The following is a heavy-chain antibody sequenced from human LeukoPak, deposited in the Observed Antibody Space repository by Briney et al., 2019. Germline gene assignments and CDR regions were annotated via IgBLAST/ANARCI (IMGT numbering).Heavy chain of an antibody. Sequence: AGGSLRLSCAASGFTFSSYGMHWVRQAPGKGLEWMAFIRYDGSNNYGSNEYYADSVKGRFTISRDNSKNTLYLQMNSLRAEDTAVYYCAKDRYYYGSGSYWRLLDYWGQGTLVTVSS. CDR1: GFTFSSYG. CDR3: AKDRYYYGSGSYWRLLDY. CDR2: IRYDGSNNYGSNE. V-gene: IGHV3-30*02. J-gene: IGHJ4*02. D-gene: IGHD3-10*01.